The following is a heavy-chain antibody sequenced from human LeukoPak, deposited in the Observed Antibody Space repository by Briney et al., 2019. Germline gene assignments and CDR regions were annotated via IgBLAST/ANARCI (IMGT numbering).Heavy chain of an antibody. CDR1: GGTFTNYA. J-gene: IGHJ4*02. V-gene: IGHV1-69*04. D-gene: IGHD6-13*01. CDR2: IIPILDVT. Sequence: ASVKVSCKASGGTFTNYAINWVRQAPGQGLEWMGRIIPILDVTSYAQKFQGRVTMTRDTSTSTVYMELSSLRSEDTAVYYCARDRGSSSWYFDYWGQGTLVTVSS. CDR3: ARDRGSSSWYFDY.